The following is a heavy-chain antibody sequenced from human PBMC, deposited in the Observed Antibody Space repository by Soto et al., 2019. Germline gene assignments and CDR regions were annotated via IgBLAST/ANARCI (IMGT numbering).Heavy chain of an antibody. CDR3: AKYSSGYYFAEYFQH. CDR2: ISGSGGST. J-gene: IGHJ1*01. D-gene: IGHD3-22*01. CDR1: GFTFSSYA. Sequence: EVQLLESGGGLVQPGGSLRLSCAASGFTFSSYAMSWVRQAPGKGLEWVSAISGSGGSTYYADSVKGRFTISRDNPKNTLYLQMNSLRAEDTAVYYCAKYSSGYYFAEYFQHWGQGTLVTVSS. V-gene: IGHV3-23*01.